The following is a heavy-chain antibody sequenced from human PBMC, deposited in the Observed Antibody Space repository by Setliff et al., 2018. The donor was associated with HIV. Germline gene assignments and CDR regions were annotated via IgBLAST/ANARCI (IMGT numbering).Heavy chain of an antibody. V-gene: IGHV4-59*11. CDR1: GCSIRGQY. D-gene: IGHD6-6*01. CDR2: IYSSGNT. CDR3: ARRSIAVREAQFDP. J-gene: IGHJ5*02. Sequence: SETLSLTCTGSGCSIRGQYWSWFRQPPGKNMEWIASIYSSGNTNYNPSLRSRVIISVDTPRNQFSLRVTSVTAADTALYYCARRSIAVREAQFDPWGKGTQVTVSS.